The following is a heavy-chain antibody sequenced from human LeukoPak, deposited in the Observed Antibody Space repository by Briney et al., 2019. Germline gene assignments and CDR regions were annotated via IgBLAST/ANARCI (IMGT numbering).Heavy chain of an antibody. J-gene: IGHJ5*02. CDR1: GGSISSSSYY. V-gene: IGHV4-39*07. CDR3: AIEWFGESAKFDP. Sequence: SETLSLTCTVSGGSISSSSYYWGWIRQPPGKGLEWIGSIYYSGSTYYNPSLKSRVTISVDTSKNQFSLKLSSVTAADTAVYYCAIEWFGESAKFDPWGQGTLVTVSS. D-gene: IGHD3-10*01. CDR2: IYYSGST.